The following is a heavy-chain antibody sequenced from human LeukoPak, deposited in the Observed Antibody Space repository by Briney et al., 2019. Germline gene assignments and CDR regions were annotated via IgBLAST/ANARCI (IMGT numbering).Heavy chain of an antibody. D-gene: IGHD2-2*01. CDR2: IIPIFGTA. J-gene: IGHJ5*02. V-gene: IGHV1-69*13. Sequence: GASVKVSCKASGYTFTSYAISWVRQAPGQGLEWMGGIIPIFGTANYAQKFQGRVTITADESTSTAYMELSSLRSEDTAVYYCARDARHRYCSSTSCYRGWFDPWGQGTLVTVSS. CDR3: ARDARHRYCSSTSCYRGWFDP. CDR1: GYTFTSYA.